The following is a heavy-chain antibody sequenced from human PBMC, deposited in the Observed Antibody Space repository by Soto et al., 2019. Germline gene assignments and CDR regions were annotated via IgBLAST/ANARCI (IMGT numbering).Heavy chain of an antibody. CDR2: ISYDGSNK. CDR1: GFTFSSYA. V-gene: IGHV3-30-3*01. CDR3: ATSSWAYYYGMDV. D-gene: IGHD6-13*01. Sequence: PGGSLRLSCAASGFTFSSYAMHWVRQAPGKGLEWVAVISYDGSNKYYADSVKGRFTISRDNSKNTLYLQMNSLRAEDTAVYYCATSSWAYYYGMDVWGQGTTVTVSS. J-gene: IGHJ6*02.